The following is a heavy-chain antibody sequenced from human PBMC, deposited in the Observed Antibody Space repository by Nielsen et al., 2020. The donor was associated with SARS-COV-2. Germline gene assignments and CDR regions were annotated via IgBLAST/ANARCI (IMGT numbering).Heavy chain of an antibody. D-gene: IGHD1-26*01. V-gene: IGHV1-2*06. Sequence: ASVKVSCKTSGYMISSYAMNWVRQAPGQGLEWMGRINPNSGGTNYAQKFQGRVTMTRDTSISTAYMELSRLRSDDTAVYYCARDEDLGGSGHLQHWGQGTLVTVSS. CDR3: ARDEDLGGSGHLQH. CDR1: GYMISSYA. J-gene: IGHJ1*01. CDR2: INPNSGGT.